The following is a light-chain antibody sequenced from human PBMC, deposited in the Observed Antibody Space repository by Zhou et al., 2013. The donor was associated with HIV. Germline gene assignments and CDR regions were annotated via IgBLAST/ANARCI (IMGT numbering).Light chain of an antibody. CDR1: QSVGSN. CDR3: QRKFT. CDR2: GAS. Sequence: EIVMTQSPATLSVSPGERATLSCRASQSVGSNLAWYQQKPGQAPRLLIYGASTRATGIPARFSGSGSGTEFTLTISSLQSEDFAVYYCQRKFTFGPGDQSWISN. J-gene: IGKJ3*01. V-gene: IGKV3-15*01.